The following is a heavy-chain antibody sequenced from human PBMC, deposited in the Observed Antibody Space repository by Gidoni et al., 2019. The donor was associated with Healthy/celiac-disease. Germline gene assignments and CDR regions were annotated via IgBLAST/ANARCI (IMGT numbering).Heavy chain of an antibody. V-gene: IGHV5-10-1*03. D-gene: IGHD6-13*01. J-gene: IGHJ4*02. CDR2: IDPSASYT. CDR3: ARHEDSSWNYFDY. CDR1: GYSFTSYW. Sequence: EVQLLQSGAEVKKPGESLRVSCKGSGYSFTSYWISWVRQMPGKGLAWMGRIDPSASYTNYSPSFQGHVTISADKSISTAYLQWSSLKASDTAMYYCARHEDSSWNYFDYWGQGTLVTVSS.